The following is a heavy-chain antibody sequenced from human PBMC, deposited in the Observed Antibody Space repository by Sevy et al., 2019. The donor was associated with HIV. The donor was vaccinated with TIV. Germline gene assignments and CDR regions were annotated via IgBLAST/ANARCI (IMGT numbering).Heavy chain of an antibody. CDR2: ISKSGSTT. CDR3: AREENRELGTIPLDS. CDR1: GFTFSHHN. V-gene: IGHV3-48*02. D-gene: IGHD7-27*01. J-gene: IGHJ4*02. Sequence: GGYLRLSCAASGFTFSHHNMNWVRQAPGKGLEWILYISKSGSTTYFADSVRGRFTISRDNAKNSLFLEMHSLTDEDTAVYYCAREENRELGTIPLDSWGRGIQVTVSS.